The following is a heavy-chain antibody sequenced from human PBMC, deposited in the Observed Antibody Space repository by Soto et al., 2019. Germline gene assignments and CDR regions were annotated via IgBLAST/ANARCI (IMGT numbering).Heavy chain of an antibody. V-gene: IGHV1-69*01. CDR3: HLNLRSADPTAGRYYYGMDV. J-gene: IGHJ6*02. CDR2: IIPIFGTA. D-gene: IGHD2-21*02. CDR1: GGTFSSYA. Sequence: QVQLVQSGAEVKKPGSSVKVSCKASGGTFSSYAISWVRQAPGQGLEWMGGIIPIFGTANYAQKFQGRVTITADESTSTAYMELSSLRSEDTAVYYCHLNLRSADPTAGRYYYGMDVWGQGTTVTVSS.